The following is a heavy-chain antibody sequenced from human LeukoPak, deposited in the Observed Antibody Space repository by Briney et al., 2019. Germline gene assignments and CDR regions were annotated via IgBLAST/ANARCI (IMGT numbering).Heavy chain of an antibody. Sequence: SETLSLTCTVPGGSIISSSYYPGWIRQPPGKGLEWLGGIYYSGSTYDNPSLKSRVTRSVDTSKNQFSLKLSSVTAADTAVYYCARLSVGYCSSTSCYAADYGGRGTLVSVSS. D-gene: IGHD2-2*01. CDR3: ARLSVGYCSSTSCYAADY. J-gene: IGHJ4*02. V-gene: IGHV4-39*07. CDR2: IYYSGST. CDR1: GGSIISSSYY.